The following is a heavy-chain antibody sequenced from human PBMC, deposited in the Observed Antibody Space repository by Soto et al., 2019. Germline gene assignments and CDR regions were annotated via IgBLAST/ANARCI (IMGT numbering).Heavy chain of an antibody. CDR3: ARRGRVSSGWGVDNWFDP. CDR1: GGSISSYY. V-gene: IGHV4-59*01. CDR2: IYYSGST. D-gene: IGHD6-19*01. J-gene: IGHJ5*02. Sequence: SETLSLTCTVSGGSISSYYWSWIRQPPGKGLEWIGYIYYSGSTNYNPSLKSRVTISVDTSKNQFSLKLSSVTAADTAVYYCARRGRVSSGWGVDNWFDPWGQGTLVTVS.